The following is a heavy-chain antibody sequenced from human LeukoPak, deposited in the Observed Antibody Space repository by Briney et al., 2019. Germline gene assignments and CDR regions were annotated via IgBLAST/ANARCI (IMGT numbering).Heavy chain of an antibody. J-gene: IGHJ4*02. CDR3: AKDIEMATITGFDY. CDR2: ISGDGGST. V-gene: IGHV3-43*02. Sequence: GGSLRLSCAASGFTFDDYAMHWVRQAPGKGLEGVSLISGDGGSTYYADSVKGRFTISRDNSKNSLYLQMNSLRTEDTALYYCAKDIEMATITGFDYWGQGTLVTVSS. CDR1: GFTFDDYA. D-gene: IGHD5-24*01.